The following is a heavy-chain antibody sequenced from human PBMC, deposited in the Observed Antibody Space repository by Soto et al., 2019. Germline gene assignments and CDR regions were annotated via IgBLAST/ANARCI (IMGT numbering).Heavy chain of an antibody. Sequence: PGGSLRLSCAASGFPFSSYGMHWVRQAPGKGLDWVGVIWYDGSNKDYAESVKGRFTISRDNSKNMLYLQMNSLRADDTAVYYCARYSGSYWHYLDFWGQGTLVTVSS. CDR2: IWYDGSNK. D-gene: IGHD1-26*01. CDR1: GFPFSSYG. CDR3: ARYSGSYWHYLDF. J-gene: IGHJ4*02. V-gene: IGHV3-33*03.